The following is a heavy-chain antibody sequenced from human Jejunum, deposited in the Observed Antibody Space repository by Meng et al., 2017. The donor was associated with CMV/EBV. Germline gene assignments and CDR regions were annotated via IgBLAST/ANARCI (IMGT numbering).Heavy chain of an antibody. CDR3: ARESDDFLSGYLFDY. V-gene: IGHV3-21*01. CDR1: FTFSSYT. CDR2: ISSISSYI. Sequence: FTFSSYTMNWVRQAPGKRPEWVSSISSISSYIYYADSVKGRFTISRDNAKDSLYLHMNSLRAEDTAVYYCARESDDFLSGYLFDYWGQGTLVTVSS. D-gene: IGHD3-3*01. J-gene: IGHJ4*02.